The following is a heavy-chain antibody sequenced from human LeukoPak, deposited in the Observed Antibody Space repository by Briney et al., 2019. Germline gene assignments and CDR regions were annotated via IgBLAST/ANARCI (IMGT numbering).Heavy chain of an antibody. CDR3: ARGVAVGDYTLNDY. V-gene: IGHV3-7*01. D-gene: IGHD4-17*01. CDR1: GFTFSSIW. Sequence: PGGSLRLSCAASGFTFSSIWMSWVRQAPGKGLEWVANINQDGREKYYVDSVKGRFTISRDNAKNSLYLQMNSLRAEDTAVYYCARGVAVGDYTLNDYWAQGTLVTVSS. CDR2: INQDGREK. J-gene: IGHJ4*02.